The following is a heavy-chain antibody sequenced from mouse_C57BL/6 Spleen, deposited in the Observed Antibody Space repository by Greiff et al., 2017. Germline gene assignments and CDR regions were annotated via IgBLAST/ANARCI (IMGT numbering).Heavy chain of an antibody. D-gene: IGHD2-2*01. CDR3: ARRDGYDAGYAMDY. V-gene: IGHV1-80*01. CDR2: IYPGDGDT. J-gene: IGHJ4*01. CDR1: GYAFSSYW. Sequence: LQQSGASVKISCKASGYAFSSYWMNWVKQRPGKGLEWIGQIYPGDGDTNYNGKFKGKATLTADKSSSTAYMQLSSLTSEDSAVYFCARRDGYDAGYAMDYWGQGTSVTVSS.